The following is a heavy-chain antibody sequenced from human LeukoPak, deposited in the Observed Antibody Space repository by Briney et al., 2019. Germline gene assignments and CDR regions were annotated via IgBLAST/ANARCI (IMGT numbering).Heavy chain of an antibody. J-gene: IGHJ5*01. CDR1: GFTFSSYG. D-gene: IGHD5-18*01. V-gene: IGHV3-30*02. Sequence: GGSLRLSCAASGFTFSSYGMHWVRQAPGKGLEWVAFIRYDGSNKYYADSVKGRFTISRDSSKNTLFLQMNSLRAEDTAVYYCAREDTGDLDSWGQGTLVTVSS. CDR2: IRYDGSNK. CDR3: AREDTGDLDS.